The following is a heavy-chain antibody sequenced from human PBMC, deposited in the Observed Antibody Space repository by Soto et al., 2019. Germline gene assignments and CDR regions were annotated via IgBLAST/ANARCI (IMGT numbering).Heavy chain of an antibody. CDR3: ARVYSGSYYYYYYCMDV. Sequence: GGSLRLSCAASGFTFSSYAMHWVRQAPGKGLEWVAVISYDGSNKYYADSVKGRFTISRDNSQNTLYLQMNSLRAEDTAVYYCARVYSGSYYYYYYCMDVWGQGTTGTV. D-gene: IGHD1-26*01. CDR2: ISYDGSNK. J-gene: IGHJ6*02. V-gene: IGHV3-30-3*01. CDR1: GFTFSSYA.